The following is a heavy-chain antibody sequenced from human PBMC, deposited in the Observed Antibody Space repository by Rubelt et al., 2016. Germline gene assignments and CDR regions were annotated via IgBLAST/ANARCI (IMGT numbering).Heavy chain of an antibody. CDR1: GYSISSGYY. V-gene: IGHV4-38-2*02. CDR3: SRKWVVGVSLVMHVWFDP. D-gene: IGHD6-19*01. CDR2: VYHSGST. J-gene: IGHJ5*02. Sequence: QVQLQESGPGLVKPSETLSLTCTVSGYSISSGYYWGWIRQPPGKGLEWIGNVYHSGSTYYNPSLKSRVTISVDTSKNHFPLRFNLVTASETGGYCGSRKWVVGVSLVMHVWFDPWGQGTLVTVSS.